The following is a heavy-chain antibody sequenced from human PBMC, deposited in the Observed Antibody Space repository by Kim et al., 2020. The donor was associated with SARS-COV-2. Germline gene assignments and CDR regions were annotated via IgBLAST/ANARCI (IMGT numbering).Heavy chain of an antibody. Sequence: GGSLRLSCAASGFTFSSYRMNWVRQAPGKGLEWVSSISSSSGYIYYADSAKGRFTISRDNAKNSLYLQMNSLRAEDTAVYYCARGRGLSYDFWSGSPLDFWGQGTLVTVSS. J-gene: IGHJ4*02. D-gene: IGHD3-3*01. CDR1: GFTFSSYR. CDR2: ISSSSGYI. V-gene: IGHV3-21*01. CDR3: ARGRGLSYDFWSGSPLDF.